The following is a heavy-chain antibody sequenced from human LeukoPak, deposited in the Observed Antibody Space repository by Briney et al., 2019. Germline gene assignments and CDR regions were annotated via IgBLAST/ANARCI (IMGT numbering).Heavy chain of an antibody. J-gene: IGHJ4*02. Sequence: GGSLRLSCAASGFTVSSNYMSWVRQAPGKGLEWVSIIYSGGTTYYADSVKGRFTIFRDNSKNTLYLEMNSLRAEDTAVYYCARVQKGPYYDSSGHSPNYFDYWGQGILVTVSS. D-gene: IGHD3-22*01. CDR1: GFTVSSNY. CDR2: IYSGGTT. CDR3: ARVQKGPYYDSSGHSPNYFDY. V-gene: IGHV3-53*01.